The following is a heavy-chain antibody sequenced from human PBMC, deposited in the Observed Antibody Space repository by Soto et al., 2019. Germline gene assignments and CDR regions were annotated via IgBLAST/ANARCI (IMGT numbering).Heavy chain of an antibody. J-gene: IGHJ4*02. D-gene: IGHD1-1*01. Sequence: ASVKVSCKASGYTFTGYYMHWVRQAPGQGLEWMGWINPNSGGTNNAQKFQGWVTMTRDTSISTAYMELSRLGSDDTAVYYCARGGTCPAGSHPNWGQGTLVTVSS. V-gene: IGHV1-2*04. CDR3: ARGGTCPAGSHPN. CDR1: GYTFTGYY. CDR2: INPNSGGT.